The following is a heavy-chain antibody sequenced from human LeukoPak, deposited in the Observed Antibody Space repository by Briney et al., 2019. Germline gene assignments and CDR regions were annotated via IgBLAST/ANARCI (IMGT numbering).Heavy chain of an antibody. V-gene: IGHV4-59*13. Sequence: SETLSLICSVSGGSIYGYYWNWLRQPPGKGVEWFGYIYNRASFNYNPSLESRVNMSIDTFKNQTLLAKSSVAASDKAFYFFAKNTSSYYYHYMDVWGKGTTVIVSS. D-gene: IGHD2-2*01. CDR2: IYNRASF. CDR3: AKNTSSYYYHYMDV. J-gene: IGHJ6*03. CDR1: GGSIYGYY.